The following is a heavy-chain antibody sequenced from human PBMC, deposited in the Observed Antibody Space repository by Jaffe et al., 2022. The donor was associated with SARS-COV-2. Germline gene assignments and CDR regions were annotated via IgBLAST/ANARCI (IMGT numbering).Heavy chain of an antibody. J-gene: IGHJ4*02. V-gene: IGHV3-66*02. CDR3: ARDRDKRDSSGYEIDY. CDR2: IYSGGST. Sequence: EVQLVESGGGLVQPGGSLRLSCAASGFTVSSNYMSWVRQAPGKGLEWVSVIYSGGSTYYADSVKGRFTISRDNSKNTLYLQMNSLRAEDTAVYYCARDRDKRDSSGYEIDYWGQGTLVTVSS. D-gene: IGHD3-22*01. CDR1: GFTVSSNY.